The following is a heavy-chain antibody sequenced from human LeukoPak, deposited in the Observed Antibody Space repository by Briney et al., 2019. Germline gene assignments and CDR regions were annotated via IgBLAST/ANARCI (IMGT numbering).Heavy chain of an antibody. Sequence: SETLSLTCAVYGGSFSGYYWSWIRQPPGKGLEWIGEINHSGSTNYNPSLKSRVTISVDTSKNQFSLKLSSVTAADTAVYYCARAPLMTTVPFDYWGQGTPVTVSS. D-gene: IGHD4-11*01. CDR3: ARAPLMTTVPFDY. CDR1: GGSFSGYY. CDR2: INHSGST. V-gene: IGHV4-34*01. J-gene: IGHJ4*02.